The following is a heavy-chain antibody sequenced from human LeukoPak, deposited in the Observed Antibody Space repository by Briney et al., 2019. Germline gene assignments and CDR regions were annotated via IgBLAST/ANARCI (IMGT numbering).Heavy chain of an antibody. CDR3: ATTKPLWFGGTLHV. CDR1: GYTFTSYG. D-gene: IGHD3-10*01. V-gene: IGHV1-18*04. Sequence: ASVKVSCKTSGYTFTSYGISWVRQAPGQGREGMAWIRAYKGKINYEQKLQGRVTVPTDTHTSTDYMELRSLRYADTAVYYCATTKPLWFGGTLHVWGNGTTVTVSS. CDR2: IRAYKGKI. J-gene: IGHJ6*04.